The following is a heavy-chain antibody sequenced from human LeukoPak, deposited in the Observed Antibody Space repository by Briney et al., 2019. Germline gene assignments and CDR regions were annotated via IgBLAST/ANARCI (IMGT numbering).Heavy chain of an antibody. CDR1: GFTFSNYA. CDR3: ARESFRALAGYLDY. Sequence: GGSLRLSCAAPGFTFSNYAMSWVRQAPGKGLEWVSGISGSGDTTYYADSEKGRFTISRDNSRNTLFLQMNSLRVEDTAVYFCARESFRALAGYLDYWGQGSLVIVSS. CDR2: ISGSGDTT. V-gene: IGHV3-23*01. D-gene: IGHD6-19*01. J-gene: IGHJ4*02.